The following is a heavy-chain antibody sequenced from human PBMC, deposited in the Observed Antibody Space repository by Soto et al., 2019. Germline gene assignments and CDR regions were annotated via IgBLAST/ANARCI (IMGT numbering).Heavy chain of an antibody. V-gene: IGHV3-23*01. CDR2: ISGSGDST. J-gene: IGHJ4*02. Sequence: EVQLLESGGGLVQPRGSLRLSCAASGFTFSNHAMSWVRQAPGKGLEWVSGISGSGDSTFYADSVQGRFTISRDNSKNTLYLQMNSPRAEDTAVYYCAKAGKGETSGWLRFRVDDNWGQGTLVTVSS. CDR3: AKAGKGETSGWLRFRVDDN. CDR1: GFTFSNHA. D-gene: IGHD6-19*01.